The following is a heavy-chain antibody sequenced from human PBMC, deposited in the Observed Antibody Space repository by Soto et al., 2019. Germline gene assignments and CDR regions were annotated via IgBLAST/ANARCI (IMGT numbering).Heavy chain of an antibody. J-gene: IGHJ1*01. Sequence: SETLSLTCTVFVGSISSADCYWSWIRRRPGTGLEWIVYIYYSGSTHYNSSLKSRATMSLDTSKNQFSLKLNSVTAADTAVYYCARDHRQGFCSSTSCYTTNWGQGTLVTVSS. CDR3: ARDHRQGFCSSTSCYTTN. CDR2: IYYSGST. D-gene: IGHD2-2*02. V-gene: IGHV4-30-4*01. CDR1: VGSISSADCY.